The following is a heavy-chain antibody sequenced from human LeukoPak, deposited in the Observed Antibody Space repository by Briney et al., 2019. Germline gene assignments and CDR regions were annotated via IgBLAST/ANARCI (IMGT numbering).Heavy chain of an antibody. CDR1: GGSFSGYY. V-gene: IGHV4-34*01. D-gene: IGHD6-13*01. CDR2: INHSGST. Sequence: SETLSLTCAVYGGSFSGYYWSWIRQPPGKGLEWIGEINHSGSTNYNPSLKSRVTISVDTSKNQFSLKLSSVTAGDTAVYYCARGYSKLIPSDYWGEGTLVTVSS. CDR3: ARGYSKLIPSDY. J-gene: IGHJ4*02.